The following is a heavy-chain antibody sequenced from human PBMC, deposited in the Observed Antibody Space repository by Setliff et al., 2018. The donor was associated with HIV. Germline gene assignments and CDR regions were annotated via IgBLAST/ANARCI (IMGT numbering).Heavy chain of an antibody. J-gene: IGHJ6*02. CDR3: ARKLRPGHGVDV. D-gene: IGHD3-10*01. CDR2: IDQNGSEK. Sequence: GGSLRLSCAASRFTFNDYWMLWVRQAPGKGLEWVANIDQNGSEKNYVDSVKGRFTISRDNAKNSMDLQMNSLRAEDTAIYYCARKLRPGHGVDVWGQGTTVTVSS. V-gene: IGHV3-7*01. CDR1: RFTFNDYW.